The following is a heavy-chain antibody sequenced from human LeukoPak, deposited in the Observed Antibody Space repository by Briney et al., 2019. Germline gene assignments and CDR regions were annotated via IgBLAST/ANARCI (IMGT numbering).Heavy chain of an antibody. J-gene: IGHJ4*02. CDR1: GFTFSSYA. CDR2: ISGSGGST. D-gene: IGHD3-10*01. CDR3: AKVQSPYGSGSYYSLFDN. Sequence: GSLRLSCAASGFTFSSYAMSWVRQAPGKGLEWVSAISGSGGSTYYADSVRGRFTISRDNSKNTLYLQMNSLRAEDTAVYYCAKVQSPYGSGSYYSLFDNWGQGTLVTVSS. V-gene: IGHV3-23*01.